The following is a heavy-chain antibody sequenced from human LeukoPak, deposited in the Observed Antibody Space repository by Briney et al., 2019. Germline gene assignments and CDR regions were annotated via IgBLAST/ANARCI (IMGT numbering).Heavy chain of an antibody. V-gene: IGHV4-4*09. CDR3: ARHGVGATPVRFHWFDP. CDR2: IYTSGST. J-gene: IGHJ5*02. D-gene: IGHD1-26*01. Sequence: SETLSLTCTVSGGSISSYYWSWIRQPPGKGLEWIGYIYTSGSTNYNPSLKSRVTISVGTSKNQFSLKLSSVTAADTAVYYCARHGVGATPVRFHWFDPWGQGTLVTVSS. CDR1: GGSISSYY.